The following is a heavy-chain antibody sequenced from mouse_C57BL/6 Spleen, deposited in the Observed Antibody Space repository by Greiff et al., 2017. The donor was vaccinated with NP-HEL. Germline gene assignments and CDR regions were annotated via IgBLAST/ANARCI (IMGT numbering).Heavy chain of an antibody. Sequence: QVQLKESGAELVKPGASVKMSCKASGYTFTTYPIEWMKQNHGKSLEWIGNFHPYNDDTKYNEKFKGKATLTVEKSSSTVYLELSRLTSDYSAVYYCARWSYSKGYFDYWGQGTTLTVSS. CDR1: GYTFTTYP. CDR2: FHPYNDDT. V-gene: IGHV1-47*01. J-gene: IGHJ2*01. CDR3: ARWSYSKGYFDY. D-gene: IGHD2-5*01.